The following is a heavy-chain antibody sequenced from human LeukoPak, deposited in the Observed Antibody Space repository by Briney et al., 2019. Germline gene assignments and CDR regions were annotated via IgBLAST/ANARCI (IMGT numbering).Heavy chain of an antibody. Sequence: SETLSLTCTVSGGSISSYYWSWIRQPPGKGLEWIGYIYYSGSTNYNPSLKSRVTISVDTSKNQFSLKLSSVTAADTAVYHCARVNYGSGRTVDYWGQGTLITVSS. CDR2: IYYSGST. CDR3: ARVNYGSGRTVDY. J-gene: IGHJ4*02. V-gene: IGHV4-59*08. D-gene: IGHD3-10*01. CDR1: GGSISSYY.